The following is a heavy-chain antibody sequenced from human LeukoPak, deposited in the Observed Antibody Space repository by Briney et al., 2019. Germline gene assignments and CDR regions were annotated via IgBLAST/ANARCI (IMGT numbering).Heavy chain of an antibody. V-gene: IGHV4-61*02. J-gene: IGHJ5*02. Sequence: SETLSLTCTVSGGSITSGSYYWSWIRQPAGKGLEWIGRIYTSGSTNYNPSLKSRVTISVDTSKNQFSLKLSSVTAADTAVYYCARGYSSSWENKSTWSGFDPWGQGTLVTVSS. CDR3: ARGYSSSWENKSTWSGFDP. D-gene: IGHD6-13*01. CDR2: IYTSGST. CDR1: GGSITSGSYY.